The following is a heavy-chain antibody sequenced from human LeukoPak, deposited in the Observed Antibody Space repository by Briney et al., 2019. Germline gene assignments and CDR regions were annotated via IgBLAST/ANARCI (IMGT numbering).Heavy chain of an antibody. D-gene: IGHD5-18*01. CDR2: ISYDGGKK. CDR1: GFTFSSYA. CDR3: ASRKDTPHLPDY. Sequence: GRSLRLSCAASGFTFSSYAMHWVRQAPDKGLEWVAVISYDGGKKYYADSVKGRFTISRDNPKNTLYLQMNSLRTEDTAMYYCASRKDTPHLPDYWGQGTLVTVSS. V-gene: IGHV3-30-3*01. J-gene: IGHJ4*02.